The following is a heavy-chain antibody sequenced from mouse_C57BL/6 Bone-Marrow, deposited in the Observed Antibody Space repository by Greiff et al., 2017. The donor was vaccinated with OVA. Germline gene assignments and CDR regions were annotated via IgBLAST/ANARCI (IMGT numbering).Heavy chain of an antibody. CDR1: GFTFSSYA. CDR2: ISDGGSYT. D-gene: IGHD2-9*01. CDR3: ATYYGNDFRGYFDV. V-gene: IGHV5-4*03. Sequence: EVKLVESGGGLVKPGGSPKLSCAASGFTFSSYAMSWVRQTPEKRLEWVATISDGGSYTYYPDNVKGRFTISRDNAKNNLYLQMSQLKSEDTAMYYCATYYGNDFRGYFDVWGTGTTVTVSS. J-gene: IGHJ1*03.